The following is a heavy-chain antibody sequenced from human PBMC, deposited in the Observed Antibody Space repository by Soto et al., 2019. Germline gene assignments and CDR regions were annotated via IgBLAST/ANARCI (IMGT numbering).Heavy chain of an antibody. Sequence: KASETLSLTCAVYGGSFSGYYWTWIRQPPGKGLEWIGEINHSGSTNYKPSLRSRVTISVDTSKNQVSLKVNSVTAADTAVYYCARGRTLITGTSLDYWGQGTLVTVSS. CDR3: ARGRTLITGTSLDY. CDR1: GGSFSGYY. D-gene: IGHD1-20*01. J-gene: IGHJ4*02. CDR2: INHSGST. V-gene: IGHV4-34*01.